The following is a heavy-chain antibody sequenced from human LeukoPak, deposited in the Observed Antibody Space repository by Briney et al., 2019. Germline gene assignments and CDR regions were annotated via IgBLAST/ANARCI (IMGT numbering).Heavy chain of an antibody. CDR3: ARCPDYGDYNWFDP. CDR2: INASGGST. D-gene: IGHD4-17*01. J-gene: IGHJ5*02. V-gene: IGHV1-46*01. Sequence: ASVKVSCKASGYTFTNYYVHWVRQAPGQGLEWMGMINASGGSTSYAQKFQGRVTMTRDTSTSTAYMELSSLRSEDTAMYYCARCPDYGDYNWFDPWGQGTLVTVSS. CDR1: GYTFTNYY.